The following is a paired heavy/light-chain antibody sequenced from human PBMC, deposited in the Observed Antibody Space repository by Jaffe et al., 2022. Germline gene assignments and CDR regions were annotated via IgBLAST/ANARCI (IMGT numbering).Light chain of an antibody. V-gene: IGKV3-15*01. CDR3: QQYNNWPIT. CDR2: GAS. CDR1: QSVSSN. J-gene: IGKJ4*01. Sequence: EIVMTQSPATLSVSPGERATLSCRASQSVSSNLAWYQQKPGQAPRLLIYGASTRATGIPARFSGSGSGTEFTLTISSLQSEDFAVYYCQQYNNWPITFGGGTKVEIK.
Heavy chain of an antibody. D-gene: IGHD3-16*02. V-gene: IGHV1-18*01. CDR3: AMGRTPRIWGSYRPGHDAFDI. CDR2: ISAYNGNT. J-gene: IGHJ3*02. Sequence: QVQLVQSGAEVKKPGASVKVSCKASGYTFTSYGISWVRQAPGQGLEWMGWISAYNGNTNYAQKLQGRVTMTTDTSTSTAYMELRSLRSDDTAVYYCAMGRTPRIWGSYRPGHDAFDIWGQGTMVTVSS. CDR1: GYTFTSYG.